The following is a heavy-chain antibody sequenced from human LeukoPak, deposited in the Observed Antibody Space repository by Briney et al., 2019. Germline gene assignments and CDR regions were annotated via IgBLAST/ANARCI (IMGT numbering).Heavy chain of an antibody. D-gene: IGHD6-13*01. Sequence: PSVTLSLTCTVSGGSISSYYWSWIRQPPGKGLEWIGYIYYSGSTNYNPSLKSRVTISVDTSKNQFSLKLSSVTAADTAVYYCASSIAAAGPYDYWGQGTLVTVSS. CDR3: ASSIAAAGPYDY. CDR2: IYYSGST. V-gene: IGHV4-59*01. CDR1: GGSISSYY. J-gene: IGHJ4*02.